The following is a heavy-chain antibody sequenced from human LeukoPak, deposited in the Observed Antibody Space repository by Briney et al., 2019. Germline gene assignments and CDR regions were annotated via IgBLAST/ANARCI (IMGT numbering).Heavy chain of an antibody. CDR2: IYWNDDK. CDR1: GFSLSTSGVG. J-gene: IGHJ4*02. D-gene: IGHD3-22*01. Sequence: SGPTLVNPTQTLTLTCTFSGFSLSTSGVGVGWIRQPPGKALEWLALIYWNDDKRYSPSLKSRLTITKDTSKNQVVLTMTNMDPVDTATYYCARINYYDSSGYYDYWGQGTLVTVSS. CDR3: ARINYYDSSGYYDY. V-gene: IGHV2-5*01.